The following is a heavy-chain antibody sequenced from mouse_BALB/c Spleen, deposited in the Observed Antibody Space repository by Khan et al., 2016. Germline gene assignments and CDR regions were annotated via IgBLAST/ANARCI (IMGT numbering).Heavy chain of an antibody. Sequence: VQLQQSGPELVKPGASVKVSCKASGYAFTNYNIYWVQQRHGKSLEWIGYIDPYNGGASYNQKFKGRATLTVDKSSSTASMHLNSLTSEDSTDDYSAKSGYPNWGQGTLVTVSA. CDR1: GYAFTNYN. CDR3: AKSGYPN. J-gene: IGHJ3*01. CDR2: IDPYNGGA. D-gene: IGHD1-2*01. V-gene: IGHV1S135*01.